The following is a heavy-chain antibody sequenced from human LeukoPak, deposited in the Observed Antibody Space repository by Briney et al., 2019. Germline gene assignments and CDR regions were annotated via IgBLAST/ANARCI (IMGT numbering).Heavy chain of an antibody. Sequence: PGGSLRLSCAASAFTFSSYGMHWVRRAPGKGLEWVAFIRYNGIDKYYADSVKGRFTISRDNSKNTLYLQMNSLRAEDTAVYYCARDNSSLYYYDSSGGRFDPWGQGTLVTVSS. V-gene: IGHV3-30*02. CDR2: IRYNGIDK. CDR3: ARDNSSLYYYDSSGGRFDP. J-gene: IGHJ5*02. D-gene: IGHD3-22*01. CDR1: AFTFSSYG.